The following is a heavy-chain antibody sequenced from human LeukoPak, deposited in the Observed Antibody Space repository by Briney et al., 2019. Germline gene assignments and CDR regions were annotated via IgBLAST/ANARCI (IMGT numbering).Heavy chain of an antibody. Sequence: KPSGTLSLTCAVSGGSISSSNWWSWVRQPPGKGLEWIGEIYHSGSTNYNPSLKSRVTISVDKSKNQFSLKLSSVTAADTAVYYCARYGTDTAYYYYYGMDVWGQGTTVTVSS. V-gene: IGHV4-4*02. J-gene: IGHJ6*02. CDR3: ARYGTDTAYYYYYGMDV. CDR1: GGSISSSNW. D-gene: IGHD1-26*01. CDR2: IYHSGST.